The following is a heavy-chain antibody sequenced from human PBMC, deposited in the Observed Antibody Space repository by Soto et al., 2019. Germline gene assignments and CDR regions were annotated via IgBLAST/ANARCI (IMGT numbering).Heavy chain of an antibody. Sequence: QVQLVESGGGVVQPGTSLRLSCATSGFTFRNYAMHWVRQSPGKGLEWVAVIWYDGSNRNYAESVKDRFSISKDNSKNTLFLQMNSLRAEDTAVYYCARDGIEYSGYDIDYWGQGTLVTVSS. V-gene: IGHV3-33*01. CDR2: IWYDGSNR. CDR3: ARDGIEYSGYDIDY. CDR1: GFTFRNYA. D-gene: IGHD5-12*01. J-gene: IGHJ4*02.